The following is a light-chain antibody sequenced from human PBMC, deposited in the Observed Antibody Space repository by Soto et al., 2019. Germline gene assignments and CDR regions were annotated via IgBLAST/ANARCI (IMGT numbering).Light chain of an antibody. CDR2: DAS. J-gene: IGKJ4*01. CDR1: QSVSSY. Sequence: EIVVTQSPATLSLSPGERATLSCRASQSVSSYLAWYQQKPGQAPRLLIYDASNRATGIPARFSGSGSGTDFTLTISSLEPEDFAVYYCHQRSNWPFLTFGGGTKVEIK. V-gene: IGKV3-11*01. CDR3: HQRSNWPFLT.